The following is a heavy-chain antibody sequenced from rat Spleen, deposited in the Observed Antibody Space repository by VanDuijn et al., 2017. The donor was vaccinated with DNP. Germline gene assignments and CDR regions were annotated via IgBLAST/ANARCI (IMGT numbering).Heavy chain of an antibody. J-gene: IGHJ3*01. CDR3: ARAYNNYSTWFPY. CDR1: GFTFSICD. D-gene: IGHD1-10*01. V-gene: IGHV5S13*01. CDR2: ISYDGGST. Sequence: EVQLVESGGGLVQPGRSLKLSCAASGFTFSICDMVWVRQAPTKGLEWVAYISYDGGSTSYGDSVKGRFTISRDNAKNTLYLQMDSLGSEDTATYYCARAYNNYSTWFPYWGQGTLVTVSS.